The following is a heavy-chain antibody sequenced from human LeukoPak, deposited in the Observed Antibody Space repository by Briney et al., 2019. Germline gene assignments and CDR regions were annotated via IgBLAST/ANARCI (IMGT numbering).Heavy chain of an antibody. D-gene: IGHD3-22*01. CDR1: GFTFSSYG. V-gene: IGHV3-23*01. J-gene: IGHJ3*01. Sequence: PGGSLRLSCAASGFTFSSYGMSWVRQAPGKGLEWVSAISGSGGSTYYADSVKGRFTISRDNSKNTLYLQMNSLRAEDTAVYFCARGTSYFDTSGYFSAAFDFWGQGTMVTVSS. CDR2: ISGSGGST. CDR3: ARGTSYFDTSGYFSAAFDF.